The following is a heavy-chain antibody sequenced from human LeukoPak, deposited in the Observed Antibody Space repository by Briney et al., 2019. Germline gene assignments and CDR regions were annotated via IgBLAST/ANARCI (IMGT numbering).Heavy chain of an antibody. J-gene: IGHJ5*02. D-gene: IGHD5/OR15-5a*01. V-gene: IGHV1-2*02. CDR3: ARGLSKGRPEDWFDP. CDR1: GSTFTGYY. CDR2: INPNSGGT. Sequence: ASVKVSCKASGSTFTGYYMHWVRQAPGQGLEWMGWINPNSGGTNYAQKFQGRVTMTRDTSISTTYMELSRLRSDDTAVYYCARGLSKGRPEDWFDPWGQGTLVTVSS.